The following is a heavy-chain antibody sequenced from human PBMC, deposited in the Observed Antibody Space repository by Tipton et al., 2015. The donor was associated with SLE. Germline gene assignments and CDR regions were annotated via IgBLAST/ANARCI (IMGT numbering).Heavy chain of an antibody. Sequence: LRLSCTFSGGSISSGGYYWSWIRQHPGKGLEWIGYIYYSGSTYYNPSLKSRVTISVDTSKNQFSLKLSSVTAADTAVYYCARVTGERSYFDYWGQGTLVTVSS. CDR1: GGSISSGGYY. V-gene: IGHV4-31*02. CDR3: ARVTGERSYFDY. J-gene: IGHJ4*02. D-gene: IGHD7-27*01. CDR2: IYYSGST.